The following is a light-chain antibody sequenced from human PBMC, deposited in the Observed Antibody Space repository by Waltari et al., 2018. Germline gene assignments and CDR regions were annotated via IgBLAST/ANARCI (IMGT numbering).Light chain of an antibody. CDR1: ELPNKY. J-gene: IGLJ3*02. CDR3: QSTDATGTFRV. Sequence: SYELTQPPSVSVSPGQTAGVTCSGSELPNKYAYWYRQKPGQAPILLISKDTERPSGIPVRFSGASAGTTVTWTITEVQAEDEADYYCQSTDATGTFRVFGGGTKLTVL. V-gene: IGLV3-25*03. CDR2: KDT.